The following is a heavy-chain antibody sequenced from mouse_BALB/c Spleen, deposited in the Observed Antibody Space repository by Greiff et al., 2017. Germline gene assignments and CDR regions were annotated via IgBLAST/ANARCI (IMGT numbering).Heavy chain of an antibody. Sequence: VQLQESGAELVKPGASVKLSCKASGYTFTSYYMYWVKQRPGQGLEWIGEINPSNGGTNFNEKFKSKATLTVDKSSSTAYMQLSSLTSEDSAVYYCTRRYYGYPGAYWGQGTLVTVSA. V-gene: IGHV1S81*02. CDR3: TRRYYGYPGAY. CDR1: GYTFTSYY. D-gene: IGHD2-2*01. CDR2: INPSNGGT. J-gene: IGHJ3*01.